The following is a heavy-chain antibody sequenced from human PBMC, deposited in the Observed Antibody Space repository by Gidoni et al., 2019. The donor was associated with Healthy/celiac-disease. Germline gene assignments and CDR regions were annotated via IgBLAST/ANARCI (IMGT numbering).Heavy chain of an antibody. J-gene: IGHJ4*02. CDR2: SIPIFGTA. CDR1: GGTFSSYA. D-gene: IGHD5-12*01. V-gene: IGHV1-69*06. Sequence: QVQRVQSGAEVKTPGSSVTVSCKASGGTFSSYAISWVRQATGQGLEWMGGSIPIFGTANYAQKFQGRVTITADKSTRTAYMELSSLRSEDTAVYYCARNSGYASYDYWGQGTLVTVSS. CDR3: ARNSGYASYDY.